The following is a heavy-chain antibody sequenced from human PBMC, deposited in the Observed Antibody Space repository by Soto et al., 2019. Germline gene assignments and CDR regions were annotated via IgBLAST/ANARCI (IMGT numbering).Heavy chain of an antibody. D-gene: IGHD1-1*01. V-gene: IGHV5-10-1*01. CDR1: GYSFTSYW. CDR2: IDPSDSYT. Sequence: GESLKISCKGSGYSFTSYWISWVRQMPGKGLEWMGRIDPSDSYTNYSPSFQGHVTISADKSISTAYLQWSSLKASDTAMYYCARLEVRGYYYYGMDVWRQRTTVTVSS. J-gene: IGHJ6*02. CDR3: ARLEVRGYYYYGMDV.